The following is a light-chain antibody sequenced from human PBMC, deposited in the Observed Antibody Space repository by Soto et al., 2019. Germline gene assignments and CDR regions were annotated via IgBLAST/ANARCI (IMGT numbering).Light chain of an antibody. CDR1: QSVSSK. CDR2: DTS. CDR3: QQYNNWPPIT. V-gene: IGKV3-15*01. Sequence: EIVMTQSSATLSVSRGQRATLSCRASQSVSSKSAWYQQKLGQAPRLLIYDTSTRATGIPARFSGSGSGTEFTLTISSLHSEDFAVYYCQQYNNWPPITFGQGTRLEIK. J-gene: IGKJ5*01.